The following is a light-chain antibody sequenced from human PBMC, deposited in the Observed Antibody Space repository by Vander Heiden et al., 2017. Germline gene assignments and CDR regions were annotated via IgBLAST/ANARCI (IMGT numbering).Light chain of an antibody. CDR3: QQRSNWPPEVT. V-gene: IGKV3-11*01. J-gene: IGKJ4*01. CDR2: DAS. Sequence: EIVLTQSPATLSLSPGERATLSCRASQSVSNYLAWYQHKPGKAPRLLIYDASTRAAGIPARFSGSGSGTDFTLTISSLEPEDFAVYYCQQRSNWPPEVTFGGGTKVEIK. CDR1: QSVSNY.